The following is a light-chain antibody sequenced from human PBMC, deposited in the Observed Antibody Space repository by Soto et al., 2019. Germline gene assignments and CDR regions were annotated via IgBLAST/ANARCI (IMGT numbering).Light chain of an antibody. CDR2: AAS. V-gene: IGKV1-9*01. CDR3: QQLNSYPIT. CDR1: QGISSY. J-gene: IGKJ5*01. Sequence: DIQLTQSPSFLSASIGDRVTITCRASQGISSYLAWYQQKPRRAPKLLIYAASTLQSGVPSRFSGSGSGTEFTLTISSXQPEDLASYYCQQLNSYPITFGQGTRLEIK.